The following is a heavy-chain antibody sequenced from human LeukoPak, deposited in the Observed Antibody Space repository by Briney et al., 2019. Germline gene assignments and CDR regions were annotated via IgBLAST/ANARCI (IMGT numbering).Heavy chain of an antibody. CDR1: GYTFTSYW. Sequence: GESLKISCKGSGYTFTSYWIGWVRQMSGKGLEWMGIIYPGDSDTRYSPSFQGQVTISADTSISTAYLQWNSLKASDTAMYYCARGAFFHYYYMDVWGKGTTVTVSS. CDR3: ARGAFFHYYYMDV. CDR2: IYPGDSDT. D-gene: IGHD2/OR15-2a*01. J-gene: IGHJ6*03. V-gene: IGHV5-51*01.